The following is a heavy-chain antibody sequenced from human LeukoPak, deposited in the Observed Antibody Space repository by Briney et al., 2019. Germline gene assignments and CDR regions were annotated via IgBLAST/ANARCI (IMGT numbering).Heavy chain of an antibody. Sequence: SETLSLTCTVSGGSISSGDYYWSWIRQPPGKGLEWIGYIYYSGSTYYNPSLKSRVTISVDTSKNQFSLKLSFVTAADTAVYYCARSTFLYLNWFDPWGQGILVTVSS. V-gene: IGHV4-30-4*08. CDR2: IYYSGST. D-gene: IGHD2/OR15-2a*01. J-gene: IGHJ5*02. CDR3: ARSTFLYLNWFDP. CDR1: GGSISSGDYY.